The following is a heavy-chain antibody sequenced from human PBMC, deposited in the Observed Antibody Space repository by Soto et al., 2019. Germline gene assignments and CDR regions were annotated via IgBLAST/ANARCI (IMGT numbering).Heavy chain of an antibody. CDR1: GDSVSSNTAA. D-gene: IGHD6-19*01. J-gene: IGHJ4*02. CDR2: TYYRSNWRH. V-gene: IGHV6-1*01. CDR3: ERGVAGSGFDL. Sequence: SQTLSLTCAISGDSVSSNTAAWNWIRASPSRGLEWLGRTYYRSNWRHDYAVSVKSRTTVNPDTSKNHLSLQLNSVTPDDTAVYYCERGVAGSGFDLWGQGTMVTVSS.